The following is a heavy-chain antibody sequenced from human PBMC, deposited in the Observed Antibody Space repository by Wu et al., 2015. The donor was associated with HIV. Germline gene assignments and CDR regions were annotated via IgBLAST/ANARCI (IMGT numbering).Heavy chain of an antibody. J-gene: IGHJ3*02. CDR3: ASFRKGRAFDI. CDR1: GYTFTAHY. CDR2: ISVYNGNS. V-gene: IGHV1-18*04. Sequence: QVQLVQSGAEVAKPGASVRVSCQTSGYTFTAHYIHWVRQAPGQGLEWMGWISVYNGNSNHSQKLQGRLTMTTDTSTNTVYMELRSLRSDDTAVYYCASFRKGRAFDIWGQGTMVTVSS.